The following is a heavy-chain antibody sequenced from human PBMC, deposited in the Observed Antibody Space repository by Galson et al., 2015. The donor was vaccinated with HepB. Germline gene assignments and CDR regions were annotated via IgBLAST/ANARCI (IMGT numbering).Heavy chain of an antibody. Sequence: SVKVSCKASTDTFNAYYIHWVRQAPGQGLEWLGWINPNSGVTNYAQTFQGRVTLTRDMSPITAYMELNGLRSDDTAVYYCAQTDHYYFDSWGQGTLVIVSS. D-gene: IGHD1-14*01. CDR1: TDTFNAYY. J-gene: IGHJ4*02. CDR3: AQTDHYYFDS. CDR2: INPNSGVT. V-gene: IGHV1-2*02.